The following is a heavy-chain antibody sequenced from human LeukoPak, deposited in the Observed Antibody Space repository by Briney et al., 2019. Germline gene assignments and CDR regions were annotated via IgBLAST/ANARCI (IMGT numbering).Heavy chain of an antibody. V-gene: IGHV3-74*01. D-gene: IGHD3-22*01. Sequence: GGSLRLSCAASGFTFSSYWMHWARQAPGKGLVWVSRINSDGSSTSYADSVKGRFTISRDNAKNTLYLQMNSLRAEDTAVYYCAREDYYDSSGYLPDAFDIWGQGTMVTVSS. CDR2: INSDGSST. CDR1: GFTFSSYW. CDR3: AREDYYDSSGYLPDAFDI. J-gene: IGHJ3*02.